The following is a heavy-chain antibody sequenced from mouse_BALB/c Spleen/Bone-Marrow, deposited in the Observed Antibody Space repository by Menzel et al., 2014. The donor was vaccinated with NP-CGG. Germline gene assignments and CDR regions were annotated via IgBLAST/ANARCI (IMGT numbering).Heavy chain of an antibody. J-gene: IGHJ2*01. CDR2: VNPNNGGT. V-gene: IGHV1-34*01. Sequence: KASGYSFTGYYMHWVKQSHGKSLEWIGRVNPNNGGTGYNQKFKGKAILTVDKSSSTAYMELRSLTSEDSAVYFCARRDYGDYWGQGTTLTVSS. CDR1: GYSFTGYY. D-gene: IGHD1-1*02. CDR3: ARRDYGDY.